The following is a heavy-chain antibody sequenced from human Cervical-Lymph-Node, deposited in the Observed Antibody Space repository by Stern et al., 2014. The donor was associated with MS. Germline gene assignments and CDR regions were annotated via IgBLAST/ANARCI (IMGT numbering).Heavy chain of an antibody. CDR2: LSYDGTNK. J-gene: IGHJ4*02. CDR1: GFAFSSYG. D-gene: IGHD1/OR15-1a*01. CDR3: VCRPNPPLSGNMTEY. Sequence: QVQLVESGGGVVQPGRSRRLSCTASGFAFSSYGIHWVRQAPGKGLEWVAVLSYDGTNKFYADSVKGRFTISRDNSKNTLFLQMSSRRSEDTALYFWVCRPNPPLSGNMTEYWGQGTLVIVSS. V-gene: IGHV3-30*03.